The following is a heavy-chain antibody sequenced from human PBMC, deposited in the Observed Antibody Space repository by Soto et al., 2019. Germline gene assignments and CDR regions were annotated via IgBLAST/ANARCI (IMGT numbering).Heavy chain of an antibody. D-gene: IGHD6-19*01. CDR2: IYYSGNT. V-gene: IGHV4-59*01. CDR3: GRVGGYGTFDS. Sequence: PSETLSLTCTVSGGSMSSYYWSWIRQPPGKGLEWIGYIYYSGNTNYNPSLKSRVSISVDTSKNQFSLKLNSVTAADTAVYYCGRVGGYGTFDSWGQGTLVTVSS. J-gene: IGHJ4*02. CDR1: GGSMSSYY.